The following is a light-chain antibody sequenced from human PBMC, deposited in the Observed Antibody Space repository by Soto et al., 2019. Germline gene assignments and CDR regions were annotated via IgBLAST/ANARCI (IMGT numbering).Light chain of an antibody. CDR1: QSVSSGY. CDR2: GAS. CDR3: QQYGISPPMYT. Sequence: EIVMTQSPGTLSLSPGERATLSCRASQSVSSGYLAWYQQKPGQAPRLLIYGASSRATGIPDRFSGSGSGTDFTLTINRLEPEDFAVYYCQQYGISPPMYTFGQGTKLEIK. V-gene: IGKV3-20*01. J-gene: IGKJ2*01.